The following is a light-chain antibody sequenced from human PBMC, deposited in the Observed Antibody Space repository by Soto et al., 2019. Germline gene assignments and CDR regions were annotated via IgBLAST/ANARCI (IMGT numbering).Light chain of an antibody. J-gene: IGKJ4*01. CDR2: DTS. Sequence: EVVLSQSPATPSNSPGEGAHLYCXASQGIGDTLAWYQHKPGQTPRLLIYDTSTRATGVPTRFSGSRSGAEFTLTINSLQSEDFAVYYCQPYNNWPLTFGGGTKVDIK. V-gene: IGKV3-15*01. CDR3: QPYNNWPLT. CDR1: QGIGDT.